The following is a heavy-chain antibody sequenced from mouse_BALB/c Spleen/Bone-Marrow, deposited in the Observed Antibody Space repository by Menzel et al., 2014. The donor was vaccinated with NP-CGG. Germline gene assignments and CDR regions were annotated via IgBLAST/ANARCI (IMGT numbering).Heavy chain of an antibody. CDR3: ARYGYDYFDY. D-gene: IGHD2-2*01. Sequence: EVNVVESGGGLVQPGGSLRLSCATSGFTFTDYYMSWVRQPPGKALKWLGFIRNKANGYTTEYSASVKGRFTISRDNPQSILYLQMNTLRAEDSATYYCARYGYDYFDYWGQGTTLTVSS. CDR2: IRNKANGYTT. V-gene: IGHV7-3*02. J-gene: IGHJ2*01. CDR1: GFTFTDYY.